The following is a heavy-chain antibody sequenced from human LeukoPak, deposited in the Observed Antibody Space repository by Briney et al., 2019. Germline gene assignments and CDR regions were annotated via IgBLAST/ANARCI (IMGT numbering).Heavy chain of an antibody. CDR1: GFTFSSYA. V-gene: IGHV3-23*01. D-gene: IGHD3-16*02. CDR3: FYYCVWGSYRCEEC. CDR2: ISGSGGST. J-gene: IGHJ4*02. Sequence: GGSLRLSCAASGFTFSSYAMSWVRQAPGKGLEWVSAISGSGGSTYYADSVKGRFTSSRDNSKNTLYLKMNGLRAEDTAVYYCFYYCVWGSYRCEECWGQGTLVTVSS.